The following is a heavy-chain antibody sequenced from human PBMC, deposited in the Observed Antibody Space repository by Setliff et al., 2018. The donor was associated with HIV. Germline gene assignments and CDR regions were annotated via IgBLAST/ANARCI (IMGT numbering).Heavy chain of an antibody. Sequence: PSETLSLTCAVYNGSFSGYYWTWIRQPPGKGLEWIGEINDSGSTNYSPSLKSRVTISVDTSKNQFSLKLRSVTAADTAVYYCARSRGPWDSSHEPGSSWFDYWGQGTLVTVSS. CDR2: INDSGST. J-gene: IGHJ4*02. D-gene: IGHD6-13*01. CDR3: ARSRGPWDSSHEPGSSWFDY. CDR1: NGSFSGYY. V-gene: IGHV4-34*01.